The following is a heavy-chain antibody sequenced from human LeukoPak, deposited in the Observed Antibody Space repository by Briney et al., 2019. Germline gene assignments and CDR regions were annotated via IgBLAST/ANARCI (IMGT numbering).Heavy chain of an antibody. CDR2: INPSVGTT. J-gene: IGHJ4*02. V-gene: IGHV1-46*01. CDR3: AKGFCTGASCYVLDS. D-gene: IGHD2-15*01. Sequence: GASVRVSCKAFGYAFITNYIHWVRQAPGQGLEWMGTINPSVGTTTYGQRFQGRVTMTRETSTTTVYMDLSSLTSEDTAIYYCAKGFCTGASCYVLDSWGQGTLVTVSS. CDR1: GYAFITNY.